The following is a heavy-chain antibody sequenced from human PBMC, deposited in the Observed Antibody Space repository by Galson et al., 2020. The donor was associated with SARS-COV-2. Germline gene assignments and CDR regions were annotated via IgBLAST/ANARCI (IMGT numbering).Heavy chain of an antibody. CDR2: IWYDGSHK. D-gene: IGHD3-10*01. V-gene: IGHV3-33*01. CDR3: ARDLYGSGKYVDY. Sequence: GGSMRLSCAASGFTFSSYGIHWVRQAPGKGLEWVAVIWYDGSHKYYADSVKGRFTISRDDSKNTMYLQMNSLRAEDTAVYYCARDLYGSGKYVDYGGQGTLFTVSS. CDR1: GFTFSSYG. J-gene: IGHJ4*02.